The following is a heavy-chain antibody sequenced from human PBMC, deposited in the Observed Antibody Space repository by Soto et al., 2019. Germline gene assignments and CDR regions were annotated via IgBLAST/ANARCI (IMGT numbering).Heavy chain of an antibody. V-gene: IGHV4-34*01. Sequence: SETLSLTCAVYGGSFSGYYWSWIRQPPGKGLEWIGEINHSGSTNYNPSLKSRVTISVDTSKNQFSLKLSSVTAADTAVYYCERGGGWSSGWYGSGIAKWELPRAYNWFEPWGQGNVVNGSX. CDR1: GGSFSGYY. CDR2: INHSGST. CDR3: ERGGGWSSGWYGSGIAKWELPRAYNWFEP. D-gene: IGHD6-19*01. J-gene: IGHJ5*02.